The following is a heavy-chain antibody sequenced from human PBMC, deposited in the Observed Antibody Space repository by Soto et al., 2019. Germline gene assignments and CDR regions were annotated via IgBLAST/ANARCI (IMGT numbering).Heavy chain of an antibody. Sequence: QVQLVQSGAEVKKPGSSVKVSCKTSGGTFNNYAINWVRQAPGQGLEWMGRVVPFLGISNFAQIFQDRFTLTAYKSTSTADLELTRLRSDAAAMYYCARAKLTSHNTVDAFGLCRQGTMFTVSS. J-gene: IGHJ3*01. CDR2: VVPFLGIS. CDR3: ARAKLTSHNTVDAFGL. D-gene: IGHD1-1*01. V-gene: IGHV1-69*04. CDR1: GGTFNNYA.